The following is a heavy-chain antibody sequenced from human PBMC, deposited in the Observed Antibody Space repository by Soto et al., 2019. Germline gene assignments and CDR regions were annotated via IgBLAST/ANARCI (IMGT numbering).Heavy chain of an antibody. CDR1: GFTFSSYA. D-gene: IGHD1-26*01. Sequence: EVQLVESGGGLVQPGGSLRLSCAASGFTFSSYAMHWVRQAPGKGLEYVSAISSNGGSTYYANSVKGRFTISRDNCKNTLYLQMGSLRAEDMAVYYCARVTKSASYSLDYWGQGTRVTVSS. V-gene: IGHV3-64*01. CDR3: ARVTKSASYSLDY. CDR2: ISSNGGST. J-gene: IGHJ4*02.